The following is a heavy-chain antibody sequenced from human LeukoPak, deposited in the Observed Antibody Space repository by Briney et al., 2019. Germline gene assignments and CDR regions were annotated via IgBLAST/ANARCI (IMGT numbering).Heavy chain of an antibody. CDR1: GFTFYIYP. CDR3: AKDTHYGGNPPLTFDT. D-gene: IGHD4-23*01. J-gene: IGHJ5*02. V-gene: IGHV3-23*01. Sequence: GGTLRLSSAASGFTFYIYPMSCVPHAPGKGREGGSDISCSWASTYHADSVKGRFTISRDNSKNTLYLQMNSLRAEDTAIYYCAKDTHYGGNPPLTFDTWGQGTLVTVSS. CDR2: ISCSWAST.